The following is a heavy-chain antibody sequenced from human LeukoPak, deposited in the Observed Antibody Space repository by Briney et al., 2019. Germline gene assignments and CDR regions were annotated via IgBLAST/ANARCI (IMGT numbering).Heavy chain of an antibody. D-gene: IGHD3-16*01. J-gene: IGHJ4*02. CDR3: ARDEAIIFSYWGH. CDR2: INPNSGGT. CDR1: GYTFTSYY. Sequence: ASVKVSCKASGYTFTSYYMHWVRQVPGQGLEWMGLINPNSGGTDYAHQFEGRVTMTRDTSISTAYMELSRLKSDDTGVYYCARDEAIIFSYWGHWGQGTLVTVSS. V-gene: IGHV1-2*02.